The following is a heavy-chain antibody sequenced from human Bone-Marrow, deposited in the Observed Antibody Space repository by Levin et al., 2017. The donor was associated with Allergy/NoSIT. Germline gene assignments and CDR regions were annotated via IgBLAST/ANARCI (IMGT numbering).Heavy chain of an antibody. CDR1: GFTFDDYA. Sequence: LSLTCAASGFTFDDYAMVWVRQAPGKGLEGGSGISWSSGSIAYADSVKGRFTISRDNAKNCLHRQMNSLKPEDTALYYCVRAAGAYQTYGGIDVWGQGTTVTVSS. D-gene: IGHD3-16*01. V-gene: IGHV3-9*01. CDR3: VRAAGAYQTYGGIDV. CDR2: ISWSSGSI. J-gene: IGHJ6*02.